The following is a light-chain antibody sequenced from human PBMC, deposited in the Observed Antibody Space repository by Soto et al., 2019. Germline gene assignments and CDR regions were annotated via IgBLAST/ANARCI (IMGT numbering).Light chain of an antibody. V-gene: IGKV3-20*01. J-gene: IGKJ4*01. Sequence: EIVLTQSPGTLSLSPGERATLSCRASQSVSSSYLAWYQQKPGQAPRLLIYGASSRATGIPDRFSGSGSGTDVTLTISRLEPEDFAVYYCQQYGSSPPVTFGGETKVEIK. CDR3: QQYGSSPPVT. CDR2: GAS. CDR1: QSVSSSY.